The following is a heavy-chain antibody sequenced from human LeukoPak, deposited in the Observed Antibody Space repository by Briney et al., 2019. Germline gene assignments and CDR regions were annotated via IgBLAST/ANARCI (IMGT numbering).Heavy chain of an antibody. V-gene: IGHV3-7*01. CDR1: RFTFSTYW. D-gene: IGHD6-19*01. J-gene: IGHJ4*02. CDR2: IKQDGSEK. Sequence: GGSLRLSCAASRFTFSTYWMSWVRQAPGKGLEWVANIKQDGSEKYYVDSVKGRFTISRDSTKNSLYLQMNSLRGEDTAVYYCARDAPYYSSGWYYFDYWGQGTLVTVSS. CDR3: ARDAPYYSSGWYYFDY.